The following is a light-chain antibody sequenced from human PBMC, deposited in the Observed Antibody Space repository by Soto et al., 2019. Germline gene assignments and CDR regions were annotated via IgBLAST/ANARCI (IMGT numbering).Light chain of an antibody. V-gene: IGKV3-20*01. Sequence: EIVLTQSPGTLSLSPGERATLSCRASQSVSSSYLAWYQQKPGQAPRLLIYGASSRATGIPDRFSGSGSGTDFTLTISSLEPEDFAVYYCQQYSSSLLFGQGTRLEIK. CDR2: GAS. CDR1: QSVSSSY. CDR3: QQYSSSLL. J-gene: IGKJ5*01.